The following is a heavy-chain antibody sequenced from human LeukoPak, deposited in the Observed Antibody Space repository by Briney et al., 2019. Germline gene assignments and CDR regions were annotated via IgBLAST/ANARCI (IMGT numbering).Heavy chain of an antibody. CDR3: ARAVDYYDSSVYFDY. J-gene: IGHJ4*02. D-gene: IGHD3-22*01. V-gene: IGHV4-59*12. CDR1: GASISTNY. CDR2: VYYSGNT. Sequence: PSETLSLTCTVSGASISTNYWSWIRQPPEKGREWIGYVYYSGNTNYNPSLKSRVTISVDTSKNQFSLKLSSVTAADTAVYYCARAVDYYDSSVYFDYWGQGTLVTVSS.